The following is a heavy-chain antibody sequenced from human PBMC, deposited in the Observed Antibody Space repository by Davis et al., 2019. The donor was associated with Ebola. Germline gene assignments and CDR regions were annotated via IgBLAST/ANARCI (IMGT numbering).Heavy chain of an antibody. Sequence: GESLKISCAASGFTFSSYWMSWVRQAPGKGLEWVANIKQDGSEKYYVDSVKGRFTISRDNAKNSLYLQMNSLRAEDTAVYYCARERGRQYYDFWSGPLGGAFDYWGQGTLVTVSS. CDR1: GFTFSSYW. V-gene: IGHV3-7*01. D-gene: IGHD3-3*01. CDR3: ARERGRQYYDFWSGPLGGAFDY. CDR2: IKQDGSEK. J-gene: IGHJ4*02.